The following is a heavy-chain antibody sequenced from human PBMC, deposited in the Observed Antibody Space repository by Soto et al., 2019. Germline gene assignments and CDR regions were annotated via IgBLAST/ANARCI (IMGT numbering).Heavy chain of an antibody. J-gene: IGHJ5*02. CDR1: GFTFSSYA. CDR3: SKRFGVFIPILFDP. V-gene: IGHV3-23*01. D-gene: IGHD3-3*01. CDR2: ISGSGGST. Sequence: GGSLRLSCAASGFTFSSYAMSWVRQAPGKGLEWVSAISGSGGSTYYADSVKGGFTISRDNSKNTLYLQMNSLRAEDTAVYYCSKRFGVFIPILFDPWGQGTLVTVSS.